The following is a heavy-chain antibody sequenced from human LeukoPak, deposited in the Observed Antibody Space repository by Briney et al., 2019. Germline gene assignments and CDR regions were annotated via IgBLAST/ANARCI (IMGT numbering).Heavy chain of an antibody. CDR3: ARVNAVAGTYYFDY. CDR2: IIPIFGTA. Sequence: ASVKVSCKASGGTFSSYATSWVRQAPGQGLEWMGGIIPIFGTANYAQKFQGRVTITADKSTSTAYMELSSLRSEDTAVYYCARVNAVAGTYYFDYWGQGTLVTVSS. V-gene: IGHV1-69*06. CDR1: GGTFSSYA. J-gene: IGHJ4*02. D-gene: IGHD6-19*01.